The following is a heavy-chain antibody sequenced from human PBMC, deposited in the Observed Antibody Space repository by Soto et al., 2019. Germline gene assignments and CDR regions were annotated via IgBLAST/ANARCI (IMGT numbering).Heavy chain of an antibody. Sequence: QITLKESGPTLVKPTQTLTLTCTFSGFSLSSTRVAVGWIRQPPGKALEWLALIYWDDDKRYSPFLKSRLTIPKDTSNNQVVLTMTSMDPVDTATYYCAHSVVAGLGYYFDYWGQGTLVTVSS. D-gene: IGHD6-19*01. V-gene: IGHV2-5*02. CDR1: GFSLSSTRVA. CDR2: IYWDDDK. CDR3: AHSVVAGLGYYFDY. J-gene: IGHJ4*02.